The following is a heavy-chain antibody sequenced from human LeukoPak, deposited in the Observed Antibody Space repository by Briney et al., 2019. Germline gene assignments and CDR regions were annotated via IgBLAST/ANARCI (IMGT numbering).Heavy chain of an antibody. J-gene: IGHJ3*02. D-gene: IGHD1-26*01. V-gene: IGHV1-8*01. CDR2: MNPNSGNT. CDR3: ARDAGARGSDAFDI. Sequence: ASVKVSCKASGYTFTSYDINWVRQATGQGLEWMGWMNPNSGNTAYAQKLQGRVTMTRSTSLSTAYMELSSLRSEDTAVYYCARDAGARGSDAFDIWGQGTMVAVSS. CDR1: GYTFTSYD.